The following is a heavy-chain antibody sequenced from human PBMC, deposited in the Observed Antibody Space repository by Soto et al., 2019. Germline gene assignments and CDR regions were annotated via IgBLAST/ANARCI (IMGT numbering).Heavy chain of an antibody. CDR1: GCPFSSYG. Sequence: GGSLRLSSAASGCPFSSYGMHWVRQAPGKGLEWVAVIWYDGSNKYYADSVKGRFTISRDNSKNTLYLQMNSLRAEDTAVYYCAREMTAFDYWGQGTLVTVSS. D-gene: IGHD2-21*02. V-gene: IGHV3-33*01. J-gene: IGHJ4*02. CDR3: AREMTAFDY. CDR2: IWYDGSNK.